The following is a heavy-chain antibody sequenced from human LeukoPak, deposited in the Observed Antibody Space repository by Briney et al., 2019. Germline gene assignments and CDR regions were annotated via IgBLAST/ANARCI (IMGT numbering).Heavy chain of an antibody. CDR3: ARDRDYSNTERGFDY. D-gene: IGHD4-11*01. Sequence: ASVKVSCKTSGYTFTDYYIHWVRQAPGQGVEGMGGINPNSGETNSAQKFQGRVTMTGDTSISTAYMELRRVTSDDTAVYYCARDRDYSNTERGFDYWGQGTLVTVSS. CDR1: GYTFTDYY. J-gene: IGHJ4*02. CDR2: INPNSGET. V-gene: IGHV1-2*02.